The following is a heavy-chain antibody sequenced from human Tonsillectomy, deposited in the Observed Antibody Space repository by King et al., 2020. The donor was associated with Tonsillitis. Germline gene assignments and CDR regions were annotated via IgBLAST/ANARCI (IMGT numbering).Heavy chain of an antibody. Sequence: DVQLVESGGGLVQPGGSLRLSCAASGFAFSNYAMSWVRQAPGKGLEWVSSITSSANSAYYADSVKGRFTISRDNSKNTLYLQMHGLTAEDTAIYFCARGSIAVAEFDSWGQGTLVTVSS. CDR1: GFAFSNYA. J-gene: IGHJ4*02. V-gene: IGHV3-23*04. CDR2: ITSSANSA. D-gene: IGHD6-19*01. CDR3: ARGSIAVAEFDS.